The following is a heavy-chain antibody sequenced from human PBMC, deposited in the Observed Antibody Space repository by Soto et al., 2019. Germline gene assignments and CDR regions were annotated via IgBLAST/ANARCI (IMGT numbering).Heavy chain of an antibody. Sequence: EVQLVESGGGLVQPGGSLRLSCAASGFTFSSYSMNWVRQAPGKGLEWLSYISSGGGNTYYADSVKCRFTISRDNAKNSLYLQMNSLRDEDTAVYYCARDPYYYDSSAYSSWGQGTLVTVSS. D-gene: IGHD3-22*01. CDR3: ARDPYYYDSSAYSS. CDR2: ISSGGGNT. V-gene: IGHV3-48*02. CDR1: GFTFSSYS. J-gene: IGHJ5*02.